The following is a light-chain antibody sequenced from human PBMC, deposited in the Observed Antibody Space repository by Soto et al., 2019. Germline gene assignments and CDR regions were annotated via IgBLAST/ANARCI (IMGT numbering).Light chain of an antibody. J-gene: IGLJ2*01. V-gene: IGLV1-40*01. CDR2: DNP. CDR3: QSYDSSLSGWV. CDR1: SSNIGAAYD. Sequence: QPVLTQPPSVSGAPGQRVTISCTGSSSNIGAAYDVHWYQHLPRTAPKLLIYDNPNRPSGVPDRFSGSKSGTSASLAITGLQAEDEAEYYCQSYDSSLSGWVFGGGTKLTVL.